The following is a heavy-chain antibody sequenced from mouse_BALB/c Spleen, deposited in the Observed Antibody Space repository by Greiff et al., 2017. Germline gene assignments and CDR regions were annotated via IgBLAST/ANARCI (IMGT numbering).Heavy chain of an antibody. Sequence: VQLQQSGTVLVRPGASVKMSCKASGYTFTSYWMHWVKQRPGQGLEWIGAIYPGNSDTSYNQKFKGKAKLTAVTSTSTAYMELSSLTNEDSAVYYCTSGVDGYGSSPFDYWGQGTTLTVSS. CDR3: TSGVDGYGSSPFDY. D-gene: IGHD1-1*01. V-gene: IGHV1-5*01. CDR1: GYTFTSYW. CDR2: IYPGNSDT. J-gene: IGHJ2*01.